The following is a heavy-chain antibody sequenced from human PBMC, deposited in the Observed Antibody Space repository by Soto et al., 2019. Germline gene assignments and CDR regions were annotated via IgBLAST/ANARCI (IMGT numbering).Heavy chain of an antibody. J-gene: IGHJ4*02. D-gene: IGHD3-16*01. CDR3: ARDYSAACDY. CDR2: ISSSGATT. CDR1: EFTFSSVA. Sequence: EVQLLESGGGLLQPGGSLRLSCSVSEFTFSSVAMLWVLQAPGKGLGGVSVISSSGATTYYTDSEKGRFTMPRDNSTNTPSLQMTNLRAEDTGVYYSARDYSAACDYWGQGTLVTVSS. V-gene: IGHV3-23*01.